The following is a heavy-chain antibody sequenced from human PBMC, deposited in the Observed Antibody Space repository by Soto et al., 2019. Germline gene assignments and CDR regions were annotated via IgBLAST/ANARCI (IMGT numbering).Heavy chain of an antibody. D-gene: IGHD3-10*01. CDR3: AKDGGVLWFGELQYHFDY. CDR1: GFTFSSYG. CDR2: ISYDGSNK. J-gene: IGHJ4*02. Sequence: QVQLVESGGGVVQPGRSLRLSCAASGFTFSSYGMHWVRQAPGKGLEWVAVISYDGSNKYYADSVKGRFTISRDNSKNTLYLQMNSLRAEDTAVYYCAKDGGVLWFGELQYHFDYWGQGTLVTVSS. V-gene: IGHV3-30*18.